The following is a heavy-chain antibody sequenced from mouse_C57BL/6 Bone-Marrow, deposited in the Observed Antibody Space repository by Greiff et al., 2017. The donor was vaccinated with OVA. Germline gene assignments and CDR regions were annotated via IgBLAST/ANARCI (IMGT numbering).Heavy chain of an antibody. D-gene: IGHD2-1*01. CDR1: GYTFTSYT. V-gene: IGHV1-4*01. J-gene: IGHJ3*01. Sequence: QVQLQQSGAELARPGASVKMSCKASGYTFTSYTMHWVQQRPGQGLEWIGYINPSSGYTTYNQKFKDKATLTADKSSRTAYMQLSSLTSEDSAVDYCAREDGNWFAYWGQGTLVTVSA. CDR3: AREDGNWFAY. CDR2: INPSSGYT.